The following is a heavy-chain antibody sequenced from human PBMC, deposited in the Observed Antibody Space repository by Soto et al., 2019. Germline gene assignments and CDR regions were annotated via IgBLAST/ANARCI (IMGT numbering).Heavy chain of an antibody. CDR1: GYTFTSYY. D-gene: IGHD5-12*01. V-gene: IGHV1-46*01. CDR2: INPSGGST. J-gene: IGHJ4*02. CDR3: ARGVWDGYNFMD. Sequence: QVQLVQSGAEVKKPGASVKVSCKASGYTFTSYYMHWVRQAPGQGLEWMGIINPSGGSTSYAQKFQGGVTMTRDTSTSTFYMELSILRSEDTAVYYCARGVWDGYNFMDWGQGTLVTVSS.